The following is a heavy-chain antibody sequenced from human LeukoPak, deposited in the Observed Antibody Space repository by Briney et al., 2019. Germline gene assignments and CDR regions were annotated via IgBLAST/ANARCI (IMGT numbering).Heavy chain of an antibody. CDR3: ATGTRGMDV. J-gene: IGHJ6*02. CDR1: GYTLTELS. V-gene: IGHV1-24*01. CDR2: FDPDDGET. Sequence: ASVKVSCKVSGYTLTELSMHWVRQVPGKGLQWMGSFDPDDGETIYAQMFQGRVTMTEDTSTDTAYMELSSLRSEDTAVYYCATGTRGMDVWGQGTTVTVSS. D-gene: IGHD1-7*01.